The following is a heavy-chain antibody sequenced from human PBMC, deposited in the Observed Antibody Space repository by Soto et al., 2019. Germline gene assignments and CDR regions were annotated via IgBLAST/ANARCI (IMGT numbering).Heavy chain of an antibody. CDR1: GYTFTGYY. CDR2: INPNSGGT. J-gene: IGHJ6*02. V-gene: IGHV1-2*02. CDR3: ARDPVLLWFGEAYYYYNGMDV. Sequence: ASVKVSCKASGYTFTGYYMHWVRQAPGQGLEWMGWINPNSGGTNYAQKFQGRVTMTRDTSISTAYMELSRLRSDDTAVYYCARDPVLLWFGEAYYYYNGMDVWGQGTTVTVSS. D-gene: IGHD3-10*01.